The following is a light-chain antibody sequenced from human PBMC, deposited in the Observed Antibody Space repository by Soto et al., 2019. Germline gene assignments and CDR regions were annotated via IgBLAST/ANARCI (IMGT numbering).Light chain of an antibody. J-gene: IGKJ1*01. V-gene: IGKV3D-7*01. Sequence: TLSLYQGERATLSCRARQRGSSRYLGWYQQRFGQAPRRLIYGASTRASGIPARFSGSGSGTDFTLTISILQPEDFATYSRQQRYMIRTFCQ. CDR2: GAS. CDR1: QRGSSRY. CDR3: QQRYMIRT.